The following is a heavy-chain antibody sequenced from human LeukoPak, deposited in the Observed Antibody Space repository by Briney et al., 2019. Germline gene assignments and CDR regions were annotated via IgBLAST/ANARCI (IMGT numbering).Heavy chain of an antibody. D-gene: IGHD3-16*01. CDR3: ARGDGGEVDH. CDR2: VSSDGNIK. CDR1: GFTFSSYA. V-gene: IGHV3-30-3*01. J-gene: IGHJ4*02. Sequence: PGGSLRLSCSASGFTFSSYAMHWVRQAPGKGLEWMAAVSSDGNIKNYADSVKGRFTISRGNSKNTLYLQMNSLSPEDAAVYYCARGDGGEVDHWGQGTLVTVSS.